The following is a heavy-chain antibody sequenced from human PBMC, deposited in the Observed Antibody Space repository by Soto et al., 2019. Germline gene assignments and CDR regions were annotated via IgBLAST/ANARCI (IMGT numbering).Heavy chain of an antibody. CDR1: GFSLANYP. V-gene: IGHV3-48*02. CDR2: SSPRGDTI. J-gene: IGHJ4*01. CDR3: AKGPHTNVGWPYYFES. Sequence: GGSLRLSCVASGFSLANYPMNWVRQTPGKGLEWISYSSPRGDTIYYADSVEGRFTISRDNARNSLSLHMSSLRDEDSALYYCAKGPHTNVGWPYYFESWGXGVPVTVSS. D-gene: IGHD6-19*01.